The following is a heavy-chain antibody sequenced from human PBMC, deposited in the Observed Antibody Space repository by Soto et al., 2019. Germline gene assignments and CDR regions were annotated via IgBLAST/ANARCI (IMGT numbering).Heavy chain of an antibody. CDR1: GFTFSSYA. D-gene: IGHD2-15*01. CDR2: ISDSGGST. CDR3: TLYCSGVTCSGH. V-gene: IGHV3-23*01. Sequence: GGSLRLSCAASGFTFSSYAMTWVRQAPGKGLDWVAAISDSGGSTYYADSVKGRFTISRGNSKNTVYLQMGSLRAEDTAVYYCTLYCSGVTCSGHWGQGTLVTVSS. J-gene: IGHJ4*02.